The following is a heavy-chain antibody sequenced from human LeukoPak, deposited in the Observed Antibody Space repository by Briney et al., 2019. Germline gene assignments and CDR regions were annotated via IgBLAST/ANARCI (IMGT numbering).Heavy chain of an antibody. Sequence: GGSLRLSCAASGFAFSSYAMSWVRQAPGKGLEWVSAISGSGGSTYYADSVKGRFTISRDNSKNTLYLQMNSLRAEDTAVYYCAKDIGSGYDFFDYWGQGTLVTVSS. CDR1: GFAFSSYA. V-gene: IGHV3-23*01. CDR3: AKDIGSGYDFFDY. J-gene: IGHJ4*02. D-gene: IGHD5-12*01. CDR2: ISGSGGST.